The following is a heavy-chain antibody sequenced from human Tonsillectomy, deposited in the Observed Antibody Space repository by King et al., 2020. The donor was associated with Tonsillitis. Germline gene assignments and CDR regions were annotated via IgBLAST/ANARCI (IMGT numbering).Heavy chain of an antibody. D-gene: IGHD3-22*01. V-gene: IGHV4-34*01. J-gene: IGHJ4*02. CDR3: ARGKYYDSSGYYYEVPFDY. CDR2: INYSGST. CDR1: GGSFSNYY. Sequence: VQLQQGGAGLLKPSETLSLTCAVYGGSFSNYYCSLIRKPPGKGLGGIGAINYSGSTNCNPSLNSRVTISVDTSKNQFSLKLSSVTAADTAVYYCARGKYYDSSGYYYEVPFDYWGQGTLVTVPS.